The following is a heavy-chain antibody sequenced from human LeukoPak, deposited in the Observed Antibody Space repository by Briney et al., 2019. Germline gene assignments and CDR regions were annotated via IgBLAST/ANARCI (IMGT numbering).Heavy chain of an antibody. Sequence: GGSLRLSCAASGFTFSSYAMSWARQAPGKGLEWVSAISGSGGSTYYADSVKGRFTISRDNSKNTLYLQMNSLRAEDTAVYYCAKDPHDSSGYYSYWGQGTLVTVSS. CDR1: GFTFSSYA. CDR2: ISGSGGST. V-gene: IGHV3-23*01. CDR3: AKDPHDSSGYYSY. D-gene: IGHD3-22*01. J-gene: IGHJ4*02.